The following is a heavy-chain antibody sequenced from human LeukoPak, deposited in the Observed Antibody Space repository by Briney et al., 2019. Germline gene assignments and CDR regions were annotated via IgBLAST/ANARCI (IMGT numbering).Heavy chain of an antibody. V-gene: IGHV4-4*09. D-gene: IGHD1-26*01. J-gene: IGHJ4*02. Sequence: KPSETLSLTCTVSGDSISSYYWSWIRQPPGKGLEWIGCIYTSGSTNYNPSLKSRVAISIDTSKNQFSLKLTSVTAADTAVYYCARHGMSGGYTYWGQGTLVTVSS. CDR2: IYTSGST. CDR1: GDSISSYY. CDR3: ARHGMSGGYTY.